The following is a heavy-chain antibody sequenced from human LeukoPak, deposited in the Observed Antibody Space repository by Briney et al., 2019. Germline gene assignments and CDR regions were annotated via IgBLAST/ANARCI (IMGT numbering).Heavy chain of an antibody. D-gene: IGHD3-16*01. CDR3: ARRDSDTYSSFYYFDF. Sequence: SVKVSCKASGGTFSSYAISWVRQAPGQGLEWMGGIIPIFGTANYAQKFQGRVTITTDESTSTAYMELSSLRPEDTALYYCARRDSDTYSSFYYFDFWGQGTLVTVSS. CDR1: GGTFSSYA. J-gene: IGHJ4*02. CDR2: IIPIFGTA. V-gene: IGHV1-69*05.